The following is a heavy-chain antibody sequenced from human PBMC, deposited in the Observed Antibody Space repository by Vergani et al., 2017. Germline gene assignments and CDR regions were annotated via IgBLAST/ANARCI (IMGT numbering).Heavy chain of an antibody. CDR1: RYPFSRYG. V-gene: IGHV1-18*01. CDR3: SRGGFYTSRNDFKFYGLGV. J-gene: IGHJ6*02. Sequence: QAQLVQSGAEVKKPGASVRVSCKASRYPFSRYGISWVRQAPGQGLEWMGWISAYSGETRYARSLQGRVTMTTDAYTNTAYMSLRSLRSDDTAIYYCSRGGFYTSRNDFKFYGLGVWGQGTMVTVTS. D-gene: IGHD3-3*01. CDR2: ISAYSGET.